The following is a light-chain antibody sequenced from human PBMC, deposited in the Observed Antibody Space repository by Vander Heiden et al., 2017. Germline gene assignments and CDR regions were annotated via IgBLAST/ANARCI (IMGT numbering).Light chain of an antibody. CDR1: QSFSAW. J-gene: IGKJ2*01. V-gene: IGKV1-5*03. Sequence: DIQMTQSPSTLSASVADRVTMSCRASQSFSAWVAWYQQKSGKASKLLIYKTSNLETVVTWRFSGSGSGPEFHPTISRLQPDDFATNDGQHYNSLGQGTQMQ. CDR3: QHYNS. CDR2: KTS.